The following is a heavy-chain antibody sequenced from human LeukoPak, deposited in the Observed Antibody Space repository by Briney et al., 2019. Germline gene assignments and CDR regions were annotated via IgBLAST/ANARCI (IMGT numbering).Heavy chain of an antibody. CDR2: IIPIFGTA. Sequence: GASVKVSCKASGGTFSSYAISWVRQAPGQGLEWMGGIIPIFGTANYAQKFQGRVTITTDESTSTAYMELRSLRSDDTAVYYCARGVRSTSLYYYYYYMDVWGKGTTVTVSS. J-gene: IGHJ6*03. D-gene: IGHD2-2*01. CDR3: ARGVRSTSLYYYYYYMDV. V-gene: IGHV1-69*05. CDR1: GGTFSSYA.